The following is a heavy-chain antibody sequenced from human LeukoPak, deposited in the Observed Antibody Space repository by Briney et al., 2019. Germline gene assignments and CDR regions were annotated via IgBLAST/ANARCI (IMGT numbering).Heavy chain of an antibody. CDR2: INHSGST. D-gene: IGHD3-10*01. V-gene: IGHV4-34*01. CDR1: GGSFSGYY. Sequence: SETLSLTCAVYGGSFSGYYWSWIRQPPGKGLERIGEINHSGSTNYNPSLKSRVTISVDTSKNQFSLKLSSVTAADTAVYYCARKYYYGSGSYYPSKGPFDYWGQGTLVTVSS. J-gene: IGHJ4*02. CDR3: ARKYYYGSGSYYPSKGPFDY.